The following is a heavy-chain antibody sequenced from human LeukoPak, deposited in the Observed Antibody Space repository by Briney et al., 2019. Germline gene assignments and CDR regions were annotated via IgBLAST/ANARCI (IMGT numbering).Heavy chain of an antibody. CDR1: GYIFTDHF. V-gene: IGHV1-18*04. D-gene: IGHD2-15*01. Sequence: ASVKVSCKSSGYIFTDHFIHWVRQAPGQGLEWMGWISTYNGNTNYAQNLQGRVTMTTDTSTSTAYMELRSLTSDDTAVYYCARVGADCSDGNCYWGQGTLVTVSS. CDR2: ISTYNGNT. J-gene: IGHJ4*02. CDR3: ARVGADCSDGNCY.